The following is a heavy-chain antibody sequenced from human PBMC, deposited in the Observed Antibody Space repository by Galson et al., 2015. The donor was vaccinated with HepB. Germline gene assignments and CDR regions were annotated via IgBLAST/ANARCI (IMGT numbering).Heavy chain of an antibody. CDR2: ISSSSSYI. Sequence: SLRLSCAASGFTFSSYSMNWVRQASGKGLEWVSSISSSSSYIYYADSVKGRFTISRDNAKNSLYLQMNSLRAEDTAVYYCAGGDYDILTGYPDYWGQGTLVTVSS. CDR3: AGGDYDILTGYPDY. J-gene: IGHJ4*02. CDR1: GFTFSSYS. D-gene: IGHD3-9*01. V-gene: IGHV3-21*01.